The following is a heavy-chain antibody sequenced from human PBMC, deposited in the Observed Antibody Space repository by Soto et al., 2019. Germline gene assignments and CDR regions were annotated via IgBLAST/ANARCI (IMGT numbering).Heavy chain of an antibody. Sequence: GGSLRLSCAASGFIFRDHFIDWVRQAPGKGLEWVARSRDKANYYTTQYAASVTGRFAVSRDDSENSLHLQMNNLRTEDTAVYYCVRSRGGEGNFDYWGQGTLVTVSS. CDR2: SRDKANYYTT. CDR1: GFIFRDHF. J-gene: IGHJ4*02. D-gene: IGHD3-16*01. V-gene: IGHV3-72*01. CDR3: VRSRGGEGNFDY.